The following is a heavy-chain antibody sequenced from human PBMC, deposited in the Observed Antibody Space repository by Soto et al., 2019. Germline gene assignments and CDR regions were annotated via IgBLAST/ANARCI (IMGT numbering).Heavy chain of an antibody. D-gene: IGHD3-3*01. Sequence: SVKVSCKASGGTFSSYAISWVRQAPGQGLEWMGGIIPIFGMANYAQKFQGRVTITADKSTSTAYMELSSLRSEDTAVYYCARERVTIFGVVGTLPGCYYGMDVWGQGTTVTVSS. CDR3: ARERVTIFGVVGTLPGCYYGMDV. CDR2: IIPIFGMA. CDR1: GGTFSSYA. J-gene: IGHJ6*02. V-gene: IGHV1-69*10.